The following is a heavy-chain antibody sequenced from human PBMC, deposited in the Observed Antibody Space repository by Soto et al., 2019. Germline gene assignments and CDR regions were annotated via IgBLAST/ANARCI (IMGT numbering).Heavy chain of an antibody. CDR2: ISSSGGST. D-gene: IGHD4-17*01. V-gene: IGHV3-23*01. CDR3: AHPRGYGVFDAVDI. Sequence: GGSLRLSCAASGFIFSAYAMNWVRQAPGKGLEWVSAISSSGGSTYYAESVRGLFTISRDNSINTLYLQMSSLRTEDTAVYYCAHPRGYGVFDAVDIWGQGTMVTVSS. CDR1: GFIFSAYA. J-gene: IGHJ3*02.